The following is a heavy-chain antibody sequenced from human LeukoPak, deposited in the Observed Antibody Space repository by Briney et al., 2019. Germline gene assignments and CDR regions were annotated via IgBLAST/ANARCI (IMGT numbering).Heavy chain of an antibody. J-gene: IGHJ5*02. D-gene: IGHD3-3*01. CDR2: ISIYNGNT. V-gene: IGHV1-18*01. Sequence: ASVKVSCKASGYTFTNYGISWVRQAPGQGLQWMGWISIYNGNTDYSQKLRGRVTMTTDTSTSTAYMELRSLRSDDTALYYCARITYDFWSGYYMPEDPWGQGTLVTVSS. CDR1: GYTFTNYG. CDR3: ARITYDFWSGYYMPEDP.